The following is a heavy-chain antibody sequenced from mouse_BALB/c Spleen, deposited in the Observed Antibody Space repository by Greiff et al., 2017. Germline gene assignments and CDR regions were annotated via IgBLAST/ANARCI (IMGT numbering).Heavy chain of an antibody. CDR3: ARGEEKLGPFDY. V-gene: IGHV1-53*01. Sequence: QVQLQQPGAELVKPGASVKLSCKASGYTFTSYWMHWVKQRPGQGLEWIGRIAPGSGSTYYNEMFKGKATLTVDTSSSTAYIQLSSLSSEDSAVYFCARGEEKLGPFDYWGQGTTLTVSS. J-gene: IGHJ2*01. D-gene: IGHD4-1*01. CDR1: GYTFTSYW. CDR2: IAPGSGST.